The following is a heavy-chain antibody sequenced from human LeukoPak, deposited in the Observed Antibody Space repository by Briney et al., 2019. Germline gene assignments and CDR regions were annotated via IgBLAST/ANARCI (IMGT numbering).Heavy chain of an antibody. Sequence: GGSLRLSCAASGFTFSDYYMSWIRQAPGKGLEWVSYISSSGSTIYYADSVKGRFTISRDNAKNSLYLQMNSLRAEDTAVYYCARRGYDILTDYYRYYFDYWGQGTLVTVSS. CDR1: GFTFSDYY. J-gene: IGHJ4*02. D-gene: IGHD3-9*01. V-gene: IGHV3-11*01. CDR2: ISSSGSTI. CDR3: ARRGYDILTDYYRYYFDY.